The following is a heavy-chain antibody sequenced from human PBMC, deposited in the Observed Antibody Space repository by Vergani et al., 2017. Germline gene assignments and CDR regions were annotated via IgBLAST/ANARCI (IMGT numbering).Heavy chain of an antibody. V-gene: IGHV3-20*01. CDR3: ARDLLDSSGYVHWFDP. CDR2: INWNGGST. J-gene: IGHJ5*02. CDR1: GFTFDDYG. D-gene: IGHD3-22*01. Sequence: EVQLVESGGGVVRPGGSLRLSCAASGFTFDDYGMSWVRQAPGKGLEWVSGINWNGGSTGYADSVKGRFTISRDNAKNSLYLQMNSLRAEDTAVYHCARDLLDSSGYVHWFDPWGQGTLVTVSS.